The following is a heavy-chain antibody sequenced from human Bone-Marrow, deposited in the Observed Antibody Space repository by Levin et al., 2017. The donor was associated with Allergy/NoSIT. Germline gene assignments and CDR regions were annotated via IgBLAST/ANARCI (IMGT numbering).Heavy chain of an antibody. D-gene: IGHD3-16*01. CDR2: ISYDGGNE. CDR3: ARDLGGWFGP. CDR1: GFDFSSYA. Sequence: GGSLRLSCAASGFDFSSYAMHWVRQAPDKGLEWVASISYDGGNEYYADSMKGRFTISRDNSKETLYLQVHSLRIDDTSLYHCARDLGGWFGPWGQGTLVIVSS. J-gene: IGHJ5*02. V-gene: IGHV3-30*04.